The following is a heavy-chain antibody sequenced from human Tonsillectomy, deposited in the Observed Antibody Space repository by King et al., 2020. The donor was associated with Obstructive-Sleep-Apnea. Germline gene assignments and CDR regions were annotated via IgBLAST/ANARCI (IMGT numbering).Heavy chain of an antibody. D-gene: IGHD6-19*01. V-gene: IGHV4-4*02. J-gene: IGHJ4*02. CDR2: IPHGGST. CDR3: ASISGWYLN. CDR1: GVSISSSNW. Sequence: VQLQESGPGLVKPSGTLSLTCAVSGVSISSSNWWSWVRQPPGKGLEWIGEIPHGGSTNYNPSLKSRVTISEDKSKNQFSLKLSPVTAADTAVYYCASISGWYLNWGQGTLVTVSS.